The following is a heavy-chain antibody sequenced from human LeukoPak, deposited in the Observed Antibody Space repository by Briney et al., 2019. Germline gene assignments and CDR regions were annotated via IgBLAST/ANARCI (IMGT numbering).Heavy chain of an antibody. Sequence: ASVKVSCKASGYTFTSYYMHWVRQAPGQGLGWMGIINPSGGSTSYAQKFQGRVTMTRDTSTSTVYMELSSLRSEDTAVYYCARDTTPYNWFDPWGQGTLVTVSS. V-gene: IGHV1-46*01. CDR3: ARDTTPYNWFDP. D-gene: IGHD1-26*01. CDR1: GYTFTSYY. J-gene: IGHJ5*02. CDR2: INPSGGST.